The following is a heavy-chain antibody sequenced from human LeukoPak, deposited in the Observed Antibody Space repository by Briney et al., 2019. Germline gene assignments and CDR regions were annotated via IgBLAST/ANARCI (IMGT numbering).Heavy chain of an antibody. V-gene: IGHV1-2*02. D-gene: IGHD2-2*01. CDR3: ARARRIVVVPAAIFFDI. CDR2: INPNSGGT. Sequence: ASVKVSCKASGYTFTGYYMHWVRQAPGQGLEWMGWINPNSGGTNYAQKFQGRVTMTRDTSISTAYMELSRLRSDDTAVYYCARARRIVVVPAAIFFDIWGQGTMVTVSS. J-gene: IGHJ3*02. CDR1: GYTFTGYY.